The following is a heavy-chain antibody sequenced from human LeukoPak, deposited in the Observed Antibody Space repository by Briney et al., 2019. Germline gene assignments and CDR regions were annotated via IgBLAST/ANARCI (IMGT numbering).Heavy chain of an antibody. CDR3: AKDPSASPRETQY. CDR2: ISGSGGST. V-gene: IGHV3-23*01. D-gene: IGHD2-21*01. J-gene: IGHJ4*02. Sequence: GGSLRLSCAASGFTFSSYAMSWVREAPGEGLECVSAISGSGGSTYYADSVKGRFTISRDNSKNTLYLQMNSLRAEDTAVYYCAKDPSASPRETQYWGQGTLVTVSS. CDR1: GFTFSSYA.